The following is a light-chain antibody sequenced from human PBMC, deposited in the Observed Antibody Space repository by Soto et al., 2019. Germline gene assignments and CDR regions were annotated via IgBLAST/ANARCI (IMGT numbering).Light chain of an antibody. CDR2: EVN. V-gene: IGLV2-14*01. CDR1: SSDVGGYNA. Sequence: QSVLTQPASVSGSPGQSITISCTGTSSDVGGYNAVSWYQQHPDKVPKLMIYEVNNRPSGVSNRFSGSKSGNTASLTISGLQAEDEADYYCSSFTSARTYVYGTGTKVTVL. CDR3: SSFTSARTYV. J-gene: IGLJ1*01.